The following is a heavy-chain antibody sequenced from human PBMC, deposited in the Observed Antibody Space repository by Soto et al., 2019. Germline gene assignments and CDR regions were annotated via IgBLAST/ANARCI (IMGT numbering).Heavy chain of an antibody. CDR2: MWDDGSNQ. J-gene: IGHJ4*02. Sequence: QVQLVESGGGVVQPGRSLRLSCEAFGFTFSNYGMHWVRQAPGKGLEWVAIMWDDGSNQFYADSVKGRFTISRDTSKNTLYLQMNSLRTEETAIYYCARREGYYFDHWGQGTLVTVSS. CDR1: GFTFSNYG. V-gene: IGHV3-33*01. CDR3: ARREGYYFDH. D-gene: IGHD1-26*01.